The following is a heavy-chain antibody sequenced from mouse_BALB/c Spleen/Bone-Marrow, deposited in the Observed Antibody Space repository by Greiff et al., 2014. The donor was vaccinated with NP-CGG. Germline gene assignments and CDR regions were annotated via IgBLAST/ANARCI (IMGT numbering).Heavy chain of an antibody. J-gene: IGHJ4*01. CDR2: ISDGGSYT. Sequence: EVKLMESGGGLVKPGGSLKPSCAASGFTLSDYYMYWVRQTPEKRLEWVATISDGGSYTYYPDSVKGRFTISRDIAKNNLYLQMSSLKSEDTAMYYCARDRGVQGYAMDYWGQGTSVTVSS. V-gene: IGHV5-4*02. D-gene: IGHD2-14*01. CDR3: ARDRGVQGYAMDY. CDR1: GFTLSDYY.